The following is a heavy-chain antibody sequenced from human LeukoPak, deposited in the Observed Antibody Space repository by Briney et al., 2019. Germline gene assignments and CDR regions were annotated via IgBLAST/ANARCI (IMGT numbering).Heavy chain of an antibody. D-gene: IGHD2-21*02. CDR2: IYYGGST. CDR3: ARVLRKHIVVVTAIPNAFDI. V-gene: IGHV4-31*03. Sequence: SQTLSLTCTVSGGSISSGGYYWSWIRQHPGKGLEWIGYIYYGGSTYYNPSLKSRVTISVDTSKNQFSLKLSSVTAADTAVYYCARVLRKHIVVVTAIPNAFDIWGQGTMVTVSS. J-gene: IGHJ3*02. CDR1: GGSISSGGYY.